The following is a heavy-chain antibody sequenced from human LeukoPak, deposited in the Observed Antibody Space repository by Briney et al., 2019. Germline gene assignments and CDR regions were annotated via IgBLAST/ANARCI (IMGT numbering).Heavy chain of an antibody. CDR1: GGSISSGDYY. V-gene: IGHV4-30-4*01. D-gene: IGHD3-22*01. CDR2: IYYSGST. CDR3: ARDRWDDSSGYYFDY. J-gene: IGHJ4*02. Sequence: SETLSLTCTVSGGSISSGDYYWSWIRQPPGKGLEWIGYIYYSGSTYYNPSLKSRVTISVDASKNQFSLKLSSVTAADTAVYYCARDRWDDSSGYYFDYWGQGTLVTVS.